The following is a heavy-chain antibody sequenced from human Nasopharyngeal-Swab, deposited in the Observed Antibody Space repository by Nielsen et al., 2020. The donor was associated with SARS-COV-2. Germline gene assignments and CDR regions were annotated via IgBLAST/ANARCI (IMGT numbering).Heavy chain of an antibody. J-gene: IGHJ4*02. CDR1: GVSTSSDY. Sequence: SETLSLTCSVSGVSTSSDYWSWIRQPPGKGLEWMGYIYSSGSTNYNPSLTTRVTISLDTSNNQFFLRLRSVTAADTAVYYCARDDSICGFPFYYWGQGTLVTVSS. CDR2: IYSSGST. CDR3: ARDDSICGFPFYY. D-gene: IGHD3-3*02. V-gene: IGHV4-59*01.